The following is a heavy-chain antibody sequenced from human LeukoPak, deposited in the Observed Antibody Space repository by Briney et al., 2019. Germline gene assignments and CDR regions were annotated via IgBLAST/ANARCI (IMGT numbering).Heavy chain of an antibody. CDR1: GFTFNDHA. CDR3: ARASYYYDTTGLGAVDI. V-gene: IGHV3-9*01. CDR2: INWNSDNI. D-gene: IGHD3-22*01. Sequence: GGSLRLSCAASGFTFNDHAMYWVRHAPGKGLEGVSGINWNSDNIGYADSVKGRFTISRDDAKNSLFLQMNSLRAEDTALYYCARASYYYDTTGLGAVDIWGQGTLVTVSS. J-gene: IGHJ3*02.